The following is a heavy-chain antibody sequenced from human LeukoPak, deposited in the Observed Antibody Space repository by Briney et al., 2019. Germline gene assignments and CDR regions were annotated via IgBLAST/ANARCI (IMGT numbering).Heavy chain of an antibody. CDR1: GGSISSSSYY. J-gene: IGHJ6*02. Sequence: SETLSLTCTVSGGSISSSSYYWGWIRQPPGKGLEWIGSIYYSGSTYYNPSLKSRVTISVDTSKNQFSLKLSSVTAADTAVYYCARRCSGGSCYLRNYYYGMDVWGQGTTVTVSS. D-gene: IGHD2-15*01. V-gene: IGHV4-39*01. CDR2: IYYSGST. CDR3: ARRCSGGSCYLRNYYYGMDV.